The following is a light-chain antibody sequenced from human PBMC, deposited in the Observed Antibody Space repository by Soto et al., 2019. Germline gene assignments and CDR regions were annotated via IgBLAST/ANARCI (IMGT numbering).Light chain of an antibody. CDR1: QSVSSSY. V-gene: IGKV3-20*01. J-gene: IGKJ5*01. Sequence: EIVLTQSPGALSLSPGERATLSCRASQSVSSSYLAWYQQKPGQAPRLLIYAASSRATGIPDRFSGSGSGTDFTLTISGLEPEDFAVYYCQQYGSSPLISFGQGTRLEIK. CDR3: QQYGSSPLIS. CDR2: AAS.